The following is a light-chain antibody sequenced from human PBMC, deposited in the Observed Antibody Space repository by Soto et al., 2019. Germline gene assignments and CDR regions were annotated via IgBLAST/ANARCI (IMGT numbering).Light chain of an antibody. CDR3: QQYGSSPRT. J-gene: IGKJ1*01. Sequence: IVLTQSPATLSLSPVERATLSFIASQSVSRYLALHQPTPGQAPRLLISEASNRATGIPARFSGSGSGTDFTLTISRLEPEDFAVYYCQQYGSSPRTFGQGTKVDIK. V-gene: IGKV3-20*01. CDR1: QSVSRY. CDR2: EAS.